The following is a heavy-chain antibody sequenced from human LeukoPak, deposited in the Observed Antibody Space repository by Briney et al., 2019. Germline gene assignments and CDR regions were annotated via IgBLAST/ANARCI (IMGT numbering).Heavy chain of an antibody. J-gene: IGHJ4*02. Sequence: GGSLRLSCAASGFTFSSSGMHWVRQAPGKGLEWVAFIRYDGSNKYYADSVKGRFTISRDYSKNTLFLQMSSLRPEDTAVYYCALGKNFGYHYFDFWGQGALVTVSS. CDR2: IRYDGSNK. V-gene: IGHV3-30*02. CDR3: ALGKNFGYHYFDF. CDR1: GFTFSSSG. D-gene: IGHD2-2*03.